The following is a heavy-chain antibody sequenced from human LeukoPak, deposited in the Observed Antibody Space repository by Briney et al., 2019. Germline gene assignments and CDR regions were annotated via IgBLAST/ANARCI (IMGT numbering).Heavy chain of an antibody. CDR1: GFTVSSNY. CDR2: LRGNDET. D-gene: IGHD3-10*01. Sequence: GGSLRLSCAASGFTVSSNYMSWVRQAPARGPEWVSSLRGNDETFYADSVKGRFTLSRDDSRNTVYLQLNNLRVEDTAIYYCARASWVSDPDAVRWGQGTQVTVSS. J-gene: IGHJ4*02. V-gene: IGHV3-53*01. CDR3: ARASWVSDPDAVR.